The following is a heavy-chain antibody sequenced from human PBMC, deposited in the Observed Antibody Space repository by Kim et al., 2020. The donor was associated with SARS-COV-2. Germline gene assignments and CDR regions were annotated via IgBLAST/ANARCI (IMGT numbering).Heavy chain of an antibody. D-gene: IGHD2-21*01. V-gene: IGHV3-43*02. J-gene: IGHJ4*02. CDR3: AKGLGGTYWGSFDF. CDR1: GLTFNAYT. CDR2: ISGDGDSE. Sequence: GGSLRLSCAVSGLTFNAYTMHWVRQTPGKGLEWVSLISGDGDSESYADSVRGRFTISRDNSKNSLYLQMDSLRPEDTALYYCAKGLGGTYWGSFDFWGQG.